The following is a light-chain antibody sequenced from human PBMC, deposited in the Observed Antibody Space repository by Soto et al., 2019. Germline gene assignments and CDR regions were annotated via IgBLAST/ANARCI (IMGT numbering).Light chain of an antibody. Sequence: EIVLTQSQLSLPVTPGEPASISCRSSQNLLHSNGYNYLNWYLQKPGQSPQLLIYLGSNRASGVPDRFSGIGSGTDFTLTINRVEAEDVGLYFCAQGLATPFTFGGGTKVEIK. J-gene: IGKJ4*01. CDR3: AQGLATPFT. CDR1: QNLLHSNGYNY. V-gene: IGKV2-28*01. CDR2: LGS.